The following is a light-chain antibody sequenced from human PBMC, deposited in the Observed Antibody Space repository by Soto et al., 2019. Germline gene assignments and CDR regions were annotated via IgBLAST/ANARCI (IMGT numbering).Light chain of an antibody. CDR3: SSYTSATTHV. CDR2: DVS. V-gene: IGLV2-14*01. Sequence: QSVLTQPASVSRSPGQSITISCTGTSSDVGAYNYDSWYQQYPGEAPKVIIYDVSHRPAGVSNRFSGSKSGNTASLTISGLQTQAEADYYCSSYTSATTHVFGTEPKVTVL. CDR1: SSDVGAYNY. J-gene: IGLJ1*01.